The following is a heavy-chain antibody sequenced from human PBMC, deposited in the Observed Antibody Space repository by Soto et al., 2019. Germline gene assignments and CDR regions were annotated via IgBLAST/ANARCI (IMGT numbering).Heavy chain of an antibody. J-gene: IGHJ4*02. CDR2: INSDGGTT. Sequence: PGGSLRLSCAASGFIFSNYWMHWVRQVPGKGLVWVSRINSDGGTTNYADSVRGRFTISRDNTKNTLYLQMNSLTAEDTAVYYRARVEYGAYYFDFWGQGTLVTVSS. CDR3: ARVEYGAYYFDF. CDR1: GFIFSNYW. D-gene: IGHD4-17*01. V-gene: IGHV3-74*01.